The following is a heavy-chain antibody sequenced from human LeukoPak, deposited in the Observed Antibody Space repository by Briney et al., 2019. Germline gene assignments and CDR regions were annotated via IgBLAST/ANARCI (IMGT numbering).Heavy chain of an antibody. Sequence: GGSLRLSCAASGFTFSSYWMSWVRQAPGKGLEWVANIKQVGSEKYYVDSVKGRFTISRDNAKNSLYLQMNSLRAEDTAVYYCARGGGDNYCSGGSCYDYYYYGMDVWGQGTTVTVSS. CDR1: GFTFSSYW. V-gene: IGHV3-7*01. J-gene: IGHJ6*02. CDR2: IKQVGSEK. D-gene: IGHD2-15*01. CDR3: ARGGGDNYCSGGSCYDYYYYGMDV.